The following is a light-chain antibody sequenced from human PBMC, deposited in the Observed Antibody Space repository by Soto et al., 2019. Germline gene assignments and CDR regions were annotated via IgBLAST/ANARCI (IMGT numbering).Light chain of an antibody. V-gene: IGKV1-39*01. Sequence: DIQMTQSPSSLSASVGDRVTITCRSSQSISSHLNWYQQKPGKAPKLLIYGGSSLESGVPSRFSGSGSGTDFTLTISSLQPDDFATYXCXQSYTIPYIFGQGTKLEIK. CDR2: GGS. CDR1: QSISSH. J-gene: IGKJ2*01. CDR3: XQSYTIPYI.